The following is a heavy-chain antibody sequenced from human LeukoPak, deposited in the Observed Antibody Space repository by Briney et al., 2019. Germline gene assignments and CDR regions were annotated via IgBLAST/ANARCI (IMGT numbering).Heavy chain of an antibody. CDR2: IYYSGST. CDR1: GGSFSGYY. J-gene: IGHJ4*02. V-gene: IGHV4-34*01. D-gene: IGHD1-26*01. Sequence: PSETLSLTCAVYGGSFSGYYWSWIRQPPGKGLEWIGSIYYSGSTYYDPSLKSRVTISVDTSKNQFSLKLSSVTAADTAVYYCASELLGGSFFDYWGQGTLVTVSS. CDR3: ASELLGGSFFDY.